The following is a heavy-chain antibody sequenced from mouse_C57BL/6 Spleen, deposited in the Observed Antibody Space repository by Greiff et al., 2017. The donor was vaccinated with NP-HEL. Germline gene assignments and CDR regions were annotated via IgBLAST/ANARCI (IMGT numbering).Heavy chain of an antibody. V-gene: IGHV1-19*01. CDR1: GYTFTDYY. D-gene: IGHD1-1*01. CDR2: INPYNGGT. J-gene: IGHJ2*01. Sequence: EVQLQQSGPVLVKPGASVKMSCKASGYTFTDYYMNWVKQSHGKSLEWIGVINPYNGGTSYNQKFKGKATLTVDKSSSTAYMELNSLTSEDSAVYYCARGTTVDQNYFDYWGQGTTLTVSS. CDR3: ARGTTVDQNYFDY.